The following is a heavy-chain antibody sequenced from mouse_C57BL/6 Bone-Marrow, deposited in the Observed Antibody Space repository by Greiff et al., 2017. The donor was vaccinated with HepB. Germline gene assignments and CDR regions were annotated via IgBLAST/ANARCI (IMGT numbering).Heavy chain of an antibody. J-gene: IGHJ1*03. CDR1: GFTFSDYG. V-gene: IGHV5-17*01. CDR3: ARPYYYGSSPYWYFDV. D-gene: IGHD1-1*01. CDR2: ISSGSSTI. Sequence: DVQLVESGGGLVKPGGSLKLSCAASGFTFSDYGMHWVRQAPEKGLEWVAYISSGSSTIYYADTVKGRFTISRDNAKNTLFLQMTSLRSEDTAMYYCARPYYYGSSPYWYFDVWGTGTTVTVSS.